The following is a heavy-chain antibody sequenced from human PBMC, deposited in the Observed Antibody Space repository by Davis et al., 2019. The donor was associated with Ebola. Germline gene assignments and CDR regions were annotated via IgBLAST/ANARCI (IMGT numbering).Heavy chain of an antibody. Sequence: GGSLRLSCAASGFTFSSYGMHWVRQAPGKGLEWVAVISYDGSNKYYADSVKGRFTISRDNSKNTLYLQMNSLRAEDTAVYYCAKRGDFWSGFYGMDVWGQGTTVTVSS. CDR3: AKRGDFWSGFYGMDV. CDR2: ISYDGSNK. J-gene: IGHJ6*02. D-gene: IGHD3-3*01. CDR1: GFTFSSYG. V-gene: IGHV3-30*18.